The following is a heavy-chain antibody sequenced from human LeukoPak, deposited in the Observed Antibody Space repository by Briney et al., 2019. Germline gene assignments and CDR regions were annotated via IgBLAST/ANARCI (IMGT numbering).Heavy chain of an antibody. Sequence: GGSLRLSCAASGFTVSSNYMSWVRQAQGKGLEWVSVIYRGTTTDYADSVKGRFTISRDNSRNTLYLQMNSLRAEDTALYYCARVADTHIFDYWGQGTLVTVSS. CDR2: IYRGTTT. D-gene: IGHD2-21*01. J-gene: IGHJ4*02. CDR3: ARVADTHIFDY. CDR1: GFTVSSNY. V-gene: IGHV3-53*01.